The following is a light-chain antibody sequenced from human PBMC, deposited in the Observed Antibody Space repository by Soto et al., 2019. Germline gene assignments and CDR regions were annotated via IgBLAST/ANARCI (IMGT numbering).Light chain of an antibody. CDR3: QQYGNSPT. CDR1: QSVSSN. CDR2: GAS. V-gene: IGKV3-20*01. J-gene: IGKJ1*01. Sequence: EIVLTQSPGTLSLSPGERATLSCRASQSVSSNLAWYQQKPGQAPRLLIYGASTRATGIPDRFSGSGSGTDFTLTISRLEPEDFAVYYCQQYGNSPTFGQGTKVDI.